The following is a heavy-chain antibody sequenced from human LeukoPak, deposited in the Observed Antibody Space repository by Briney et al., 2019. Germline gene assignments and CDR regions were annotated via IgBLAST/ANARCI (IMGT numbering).Heavy chain of an antibody. D-gene: IGHD3-3*01. J-gene: IGHJ5*02. CDR3: AKDSRSPTIPRWFDP. Sequence: GGSLRLSCAASGFTVSSNYMSWVRQAPGKGLEWVSAVVGSGSSTYYADSVKGRFTISRDNSKNTLYLQMNSLRAEDTAVYYCAKDSRSPTIPRWFDPWGQGTLVTVSS. V-gene: IGHV3-23*01. CDR1: GFTVSSNY. CDR2: VVGSGSST.